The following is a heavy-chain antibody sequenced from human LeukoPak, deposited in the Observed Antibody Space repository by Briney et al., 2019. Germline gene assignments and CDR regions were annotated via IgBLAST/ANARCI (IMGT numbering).Heavy chain of an antibody. CDR1: GFTFSSYA. Sequence: GGSLRLSCAASGFTFSSYAMHWVRQAPGKGLEYVSAISSNGGSTYYANSVKGRFTISRDNSKNTLYLQMGSLRAEDMAVYYCARGTRGFDYWGQGTLVTVSS. CDR2: ISSNGGST. J-gene: IGHJ4*02. D-gene: IGHD3-10*01. V-gene: IGHV3-64*01. CDR3: ARGTRGFDY.